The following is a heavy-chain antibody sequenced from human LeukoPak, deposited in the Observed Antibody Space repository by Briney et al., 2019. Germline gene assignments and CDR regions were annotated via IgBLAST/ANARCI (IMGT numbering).Heavy chain of an antibody. D-gene: IGHD2-8*02. Sequence: GGSLRLSCEASGFTFSSFHMYWVRQGTGKGLEWVSTIGPTGDTYYAGSVKGRFTISRENAKYSLFLQMNSLTSGDTAVYLCAKAVTYCAGSFCSDVFDLWGQGTTVFVSP. CDR1: GFTFSSFH. CDR3: AKAVTYCAGSFCSDVFDL. V-gene: IGHV3-13*01. CDR2: IGPTGDT. J-gene: IGHJ3*01.